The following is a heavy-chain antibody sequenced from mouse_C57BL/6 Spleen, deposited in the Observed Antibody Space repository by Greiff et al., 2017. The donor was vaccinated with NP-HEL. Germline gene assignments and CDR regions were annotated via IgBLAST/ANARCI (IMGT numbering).Heavy chain of an antibody. J-gene: IGHJ2*01. CDR1: GYTFTDYY. V-gene: IGHV1-26*01. Sequence: EVKLQQSGPELVKPGASVKISCKASGYTFTDYYMNWVKQSHGKSLEWIGDINPNNGGTSYNQKFKGKATLTVDKSSSTAYMELRSLTSEDSAVYYCARQDGRGFFDYWGQGTTLTVSS. CDR3: ARQDGRGFFDY. D-gene: IGHD1-1*01. CDR2: INPNNGGT.